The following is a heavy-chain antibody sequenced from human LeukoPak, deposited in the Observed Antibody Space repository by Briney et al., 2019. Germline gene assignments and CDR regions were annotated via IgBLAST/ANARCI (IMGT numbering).Heavy chain of an antibody. D-gene: IGHD2-2*01. V-gene: IGHV4-59*01. Sequence: SETLCLTCTVSGGSISDYYWSWIRQPPGKGLEWIGYIYYSGSTNYTPSLKSRVTISINTSKNQFSLRLSSVTAADTAVYYCAGATSREAFDIWGQGTRVTVSS. CDR1: GGSISDYY. CDR3: AGATSREAFDI. CDR2: IYYSGST. J-gene: IGHJ3*02.